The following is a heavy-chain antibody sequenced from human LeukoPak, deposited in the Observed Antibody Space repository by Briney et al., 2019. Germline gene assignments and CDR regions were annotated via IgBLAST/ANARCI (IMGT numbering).Heavy chain of an antibody. CDR3: ATIIAAAGTF. J-gene: IGHJ4*02. D-gene: IGHD6-13*01. CDR1: GYTFTSYG. Sequence: ASVKVSCKASGYTFTSYGISWVRQAPGQGLEWMGWISANNGNTNYAQRLQGRVTMTTDTSTSTAYMELRSLRSDDTAVYYCATIIAAAGTFGGQGTLVTVSS. CDR2: ISANNGNT. V-gene: IGHV1-18*01.